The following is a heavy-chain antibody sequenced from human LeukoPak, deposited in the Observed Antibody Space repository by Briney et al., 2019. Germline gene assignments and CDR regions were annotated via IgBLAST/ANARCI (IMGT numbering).Heavy chain of an antibody. V-gene: IGHV1-2*06. CDR1: GYTFTGYY. CDR2: INPNSGGT. D-gene: IGHD3-22*01. Sequence: GASVKVSCKASGYTFTGYYMHWVRQAPGQGLEWMGRINPNSGGTNYAQEFQGRVTMTRDTSISTAYMELSRLRSDDTAVYYCARVYDSSGYYVDYWGQGTLVTVSS. J-gene: IGHJ4*02. CDR3: ARVYDSSGYYVDY.